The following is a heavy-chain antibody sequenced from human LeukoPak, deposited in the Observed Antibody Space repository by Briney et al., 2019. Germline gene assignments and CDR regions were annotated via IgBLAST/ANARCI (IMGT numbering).Heavy chain of an antibody. D-gene: IGHD3-22*01. J-gene: IGHJ4*02. V-gene: IGHV3-7*01. CDR3: ARAVDGYYLLHFDY. Sequence: GGSLRLSCAASGFTFSSYWMSWVRQAPGKGLEWVANIKQDGSEKYYVDSVKGRFTIPRDNAKNSLYMQMHSLRAEDTAVYYCARAVDGYYLLHFDYWGQGTLVTVSS. CDR2: IKQDGSEK. CDR1: GFTFSSYW.